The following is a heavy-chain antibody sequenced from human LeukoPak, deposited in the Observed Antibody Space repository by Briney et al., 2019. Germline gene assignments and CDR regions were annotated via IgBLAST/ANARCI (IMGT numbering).Heavy chain of an antibody. CDR3: TTDPSRIAVATLDY. J-gene: IGHJ4*02. V-gene: IGHV3-15*01. CDR1: GFTFSSAW. D-gene: IGHD6-19*01. Sequence: GGSLRLSCAASGFTFSSAWMSWVRQAPGKGLEWVGRIKSKTDGGTTDYAAPVKGRFTISRDDSENTLYLQMNSLKAEDTAVYYCTTDPSRIAVATLDYWGQGTLVTVSS. CDR2: IKSKTDGGTT.